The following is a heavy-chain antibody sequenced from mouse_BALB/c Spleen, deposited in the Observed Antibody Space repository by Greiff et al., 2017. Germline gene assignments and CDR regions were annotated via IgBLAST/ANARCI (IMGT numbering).Heavy chain of an antibody. CDR3: ARIYDGSFAY. Sequence: EVKVVESGGGLVKLGGSLKLSCAASGFTFSSYYMSWVRQTPEKRLELVAAINSNGGSTYYPDTVKGRFTISRDNAKNTLYLQMSSLKSEDTALYYCARIYDGSFAYWGQGTLVTVSA. CDR2: INSNGGST. D-gene: IGHD2-3*01. J-gene: IGHJ3*01. V-gene: IGHV5-6-2*01. CDR1: GFTFSSYY.